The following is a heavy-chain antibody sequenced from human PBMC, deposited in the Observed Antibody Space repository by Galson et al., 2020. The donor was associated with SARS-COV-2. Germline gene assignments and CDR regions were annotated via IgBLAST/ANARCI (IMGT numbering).Heavy chain of an antibody. V-gene: IGHV4-59*01. CDR2: VYYTGNT. J-gene: IGHJ4*02. CDR1: GGSISSNY. Sequence: SETLSLTCTVSGGSISSNYWSWIRQSPGKGLEWIGHVYYTGNTDYNPSLKSRVTISVDTSKNQFSLKLKSVTSADTAVYYCARDSGKYHPLYRYDHWGQGTLLTVSS. D-gene: IGHD2-2*02. CDR3: ARDSGKYHPLYRYDH.